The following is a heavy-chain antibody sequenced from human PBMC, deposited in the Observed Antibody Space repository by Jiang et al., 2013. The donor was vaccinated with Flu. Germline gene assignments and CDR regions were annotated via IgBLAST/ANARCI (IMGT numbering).Heavy chain of an antibody. Sequence: GLVQPGGSLRLSCAASGFTFNIYAMSWVRQAPGKGLEWVSSIVNSGGITYYADSVKGRFTISRDNSKDTVYLQMNSLRAEDTAVYFCAKDPYSNGGHWFDPWGQGTLVTVSS. CDR1: GFTFNIYA. J-gene: IGHJ5*02. V-gene: IGHV3-23*01. CDR2: IVNSGGIT. CDR3: AKDPYSNGGHWFDP. D-gene: IGHD4-11*01.